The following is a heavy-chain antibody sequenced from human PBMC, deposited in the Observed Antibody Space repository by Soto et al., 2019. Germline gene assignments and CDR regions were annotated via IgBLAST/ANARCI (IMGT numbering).Heavy chain of an antibody. D-gene: IGHD1-26*01. CDR3: ARGIVGAASWFDP. J-gene: IGHJ5*02. Sequence: GGSLRLSCAASGFTFSSYVMGWVRQAPGKGLEWVSSISRSSYDTYHADSVKGRFTISRDNAKNSLYLQMNSLRAEDTAVYYCARGIVGAASWFDPWGQGTLVTVSS. CDR1: GFTFSSYV. CDR2: ISRSSYDT. V-gene: IGHV3-21*01.